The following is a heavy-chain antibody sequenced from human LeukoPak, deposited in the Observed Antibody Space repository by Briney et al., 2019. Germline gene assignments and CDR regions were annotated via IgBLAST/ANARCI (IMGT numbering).Heavy chain of an antibody. CDR1: GASINTDNW. V-gene: IGHV4-4*02. D-gene: IGHD6-13*01. J-gene: IGHJ4*02. CDR2: IYHSGST. Sequence: PSETLSLTCAVSGASINTDNWWNWVRQPPGKGLEGIGQIYHSGSTIYNPSLKSRVSMSVDKSRNQFSLNLTSVTAADTAVYYCARDPAAANMEGVFLDYWGQGTLVTVSS. CDR3: ARDPAAANMEGVFLDY.